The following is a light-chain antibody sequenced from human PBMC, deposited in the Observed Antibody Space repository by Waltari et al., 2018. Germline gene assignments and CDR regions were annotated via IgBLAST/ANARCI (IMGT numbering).Light chain of an antibody. J-gene: IGLJ2*01. CDR2: YDS. V-gene: IGLV3-21*04. CDR1: NTGSNS. CDR3: LVWHSTIDHQGV. Sequence: SYVVTQSPSVSVAPGETARITCWGANTGSNSVHWYQQRPGQAPALVISYDSDRPAGIPERFSGSNSGNTATLTISWVEAEDEADYYCLVWHSTIDHQGVFGGGTKLTVL.